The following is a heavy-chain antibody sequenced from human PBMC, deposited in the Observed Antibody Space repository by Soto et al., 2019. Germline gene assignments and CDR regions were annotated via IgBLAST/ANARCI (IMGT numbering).Heavy chain of an antibody. CDR2: IYYSGST. V-gene: IGHV4-59*08. CDR3: ARHCSSCYALAFDI. CDR1: GGSISSYY. J-gene: IGHJ3*02. Sequence: SETLSLTCTVSGGSISSYYWSWIRQPPGKGLEWIGYIYYSGSTNYNPSLKSRVTISVDTSKNQFSLKLSSVTAADTAVYYCARHCSSCYALAFDIWGQGTMVTVSS. D-gene: IGHD2-2*01.